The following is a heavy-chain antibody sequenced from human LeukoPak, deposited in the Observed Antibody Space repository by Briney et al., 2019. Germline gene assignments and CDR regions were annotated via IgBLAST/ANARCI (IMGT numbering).Heavy chain of an antibody. CDR1: GFTFSSYW. Sequence: GGSLRLSCAASGFTFSSYWMSWVRQAPGKGLEWVANIKRDGSEKYYVDSVKGRFTISRDNAKNTLYLQMNSLRAEDTAVYYCAKDMRFDWTPYYFDYWGQGTLVTVSS. CDR3: AKDMRFDWTPYYFDY. V-gene: IGHV3-7*03. J-gene: IGHJ4*02. D-gene: IGHD3-9*01. CDR2: IKRDGSEK.